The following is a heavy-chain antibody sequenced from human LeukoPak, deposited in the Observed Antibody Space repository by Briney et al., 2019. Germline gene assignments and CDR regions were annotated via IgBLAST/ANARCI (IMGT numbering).Heavy chain of an antibody. CDR2: INHSGST. V-gene: IGHV4-34*01. D-gene: IGHD3-10*01. CDR3: ARGSLWFGEGVANMDV. J-gene: IGHJ6*03. Sequence: PSETLSLTCAVYGGSFSDYYWTWIRQPPGKGLEWIGEINHSGSTNYNPSLKSRVTISVDTSKNQFSLKLNSVTAADTAVYYCARGSLWFGEGVANMDVWGKGTTVTISS. CDR1: GGSFSDYY.